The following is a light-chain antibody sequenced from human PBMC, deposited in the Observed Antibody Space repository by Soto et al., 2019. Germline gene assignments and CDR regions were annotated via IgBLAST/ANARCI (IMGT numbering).Light chain of an antibody. V-gene: IGKV3-15*01. Sequence: EKVMTQSPATLSVSPGERATLSCRASQNVKTRLAWYQQKPGQAPRLLIYDAFTRATGIPARFSGSASGTEFTLTISSLQCEDFAVYYCQQYDEWPLTFGGGTKVEIK. J-gene: IGKJ4*01. CDR1: QNVKTR. CDR2: DAF. CDR3: QQYDEWPLT.